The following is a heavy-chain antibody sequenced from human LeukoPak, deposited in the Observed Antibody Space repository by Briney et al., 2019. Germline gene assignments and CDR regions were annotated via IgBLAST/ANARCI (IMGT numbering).Heavy chain of an antibody. CDR2: IIPIFGTA. J-gene: IGHJ3*02. V-gene: IGHV1-69*06. CDR1: GYTFTSCG. CDR3: ARVVTDHDAFDI. Sequence: SVKVSCKASGYTFTSCGISWVRQAPGQGLEWMGGIIPIFGTANYAQKFQGRVTITADKSTSTAYMELSSLRSEDTAVYYCARVVTDHDAFDIWGQGTMVTVSS.